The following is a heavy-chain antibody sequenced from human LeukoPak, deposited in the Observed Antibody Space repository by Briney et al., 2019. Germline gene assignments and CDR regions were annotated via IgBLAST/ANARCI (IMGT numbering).Heavy chain of an antibody. D-gene: IGHD3-10*01. CDR2: IYSGGST. J-gene: IGHJ4*02. V-gene: IGHV3-53*01. CDR1: GFTVSSNY. Sequence: PGGSLRPSCAASGFTVSSNYMSWVRQAPGKGLEWVSVIYSGGSTYYRDSVKGRFTISRENSKNTLYLQMNSLRAEDTAVYYCASGRSSGHLDYWGQGTLVTVSS. CDR3: ASGRSSGHLDY.